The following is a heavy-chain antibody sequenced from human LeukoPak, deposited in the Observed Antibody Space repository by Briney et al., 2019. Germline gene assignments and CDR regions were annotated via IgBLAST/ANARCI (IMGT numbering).Heavy chain of an antibody. CDR2: IWYDGRNK. CDR1: GFTFSSYG. V-gene: IGHV3-33*01. CDR3: ARPRAGYYFDY. J-gene: IGHJ4*02. Sequence: GGSLRLSCAASGFTFSSYGMHWVRQAPGKGLEWVAVIWYDGRNKYYADSVKGRFTISRDNSKNTLYLQMNSLRAEDTAVYYCARPRAGYYFDYWGQGTLVTVSS.